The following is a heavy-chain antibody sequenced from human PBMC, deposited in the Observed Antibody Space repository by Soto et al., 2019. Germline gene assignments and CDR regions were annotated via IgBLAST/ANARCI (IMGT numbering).Heavy chain of an antibody. CDR2: IIPILGIA. V-gene: IGHV1-69*08. CDR3: ARENGHSSRAGGFAP. Sequence: QVQLVQSGAEVKKPGSSVKVSCKASGGTFSSYTISWVRQAPGQGLEWMGRIIPILGIANYAQKFQGRVTITADKSTSTAYMELSSLRSEDTAVYYCARENGHSSRAGGFAPWGQGTLVTVSS. J-gene: IGHJ5*02. D-gene: IGHD6-13*01. CDR1: GGTFSSYT.